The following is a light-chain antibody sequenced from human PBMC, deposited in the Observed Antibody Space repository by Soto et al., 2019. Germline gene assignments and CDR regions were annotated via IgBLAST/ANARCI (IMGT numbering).Light chain of an antibody. CDR1: SSDVGGYNY. CDR3: CSYAGTYSVI. CDR2: DVT. V-gene: IGLV2-11*01. J-gene: IGLJ2*01. Sequence: QSALTQPRSVSGSPGQSVTISCTGTSSDVGGYNYVSWYQQYPGKAPKLMIFDVTKRPSGVPDRFSGSKSGNTASLTISGLRAEDEAEFYCCSYAGTYSVIFGGGTKVTVL.